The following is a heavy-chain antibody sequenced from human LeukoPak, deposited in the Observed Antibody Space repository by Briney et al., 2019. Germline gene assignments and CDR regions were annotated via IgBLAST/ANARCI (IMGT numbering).Heavy chain of an antibody. D-gene: IGHD6-13*01. Sequence: ASVKVSCKASGYTFTGYYMHWVRQAPGQGLEWMGWINPNSGGTNYAQKFQGWVTMTRDTSISTAYMELSRLRSDDTAVYYCARGSGNKQQDAFDIWGQGTMVTVSS. CDR3: ARGSGNKQQDAFDI. CDR1: GYTFTGYY. J-gene: IGHJ3*02. CDR2: INPNSGGT. V-gene: IGHV1-2*04.